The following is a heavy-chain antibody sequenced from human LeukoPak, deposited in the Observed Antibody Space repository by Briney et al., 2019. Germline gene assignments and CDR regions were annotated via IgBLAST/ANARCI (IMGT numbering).Heavy chain of an antibody. D-gene: IGHD6-25*01. CDR1: GGSISSGSYY. Sequence: SQTLSLTCTVSGGSISSGSYYWSWIRQPAGKGLEWIGRIYTSGSTNYNPSLKSRVTISVDTSKNQFSLKLTSVSAADTAVYYCARARGTEAIDYWGQGTRVTVSS. CDR2: IYTSGST. V-gene: IGHV4-61*02. J-gene: IGHJ4*02. CDR3: ARARGTEAIDY.